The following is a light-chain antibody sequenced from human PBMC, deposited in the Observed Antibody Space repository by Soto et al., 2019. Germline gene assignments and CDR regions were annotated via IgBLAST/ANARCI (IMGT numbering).Light chain of an antibody. J-gene: IGLJ1*01. V-gene: IGLV2-14*01. CDR3: SSYTSSSTLGV. CDR1: SSDVGGYNY. Sequence: QSALTQPASVSGSPGQSITISCTGTSSDVGGYNYVSWYQQHPGKAPKLMIYDVSNRPSGVSNRFSGSKSGNTASLTISGLQGGDEADYYCSSYTSSSTLGVFGTGTKLTVL. CDR2: DVS.